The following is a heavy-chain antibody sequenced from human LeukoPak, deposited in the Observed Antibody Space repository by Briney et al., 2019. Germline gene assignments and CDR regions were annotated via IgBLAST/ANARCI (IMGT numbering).Heavy chain of an antibody. CDR1: GFTFSSYA. V-gene: IGHV3-7*01. D-gene: IGHD7-27*01. CDR3: ARGIRSDWHILGNDYFYYYMDV. Sequence: PGGSLRLSCAASGFTFSSYAMSWVRQAPGKGLEWVANIKQDGSEKYYVDSVKGRFTISRDNAKNSLYLQMNSLRAEDTAVYFCARGIRSDWHILGNDYFYYYMDVWGKGTTVTVSS. J-gene: IGHJ6*03. CDR2: IKQDGSEK.